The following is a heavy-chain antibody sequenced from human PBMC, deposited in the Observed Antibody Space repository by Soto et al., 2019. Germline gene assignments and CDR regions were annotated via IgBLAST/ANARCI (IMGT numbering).Heavy chain of an antibody. CDR2: IYPGDSDT. V-gene: IGHV5-51*01. D-gene: IGHD3-22*01. CDR3: ARQETYYYDSCGYSPNAFDI. CDR1: GYSFTSYW. Sequence: GESLKISCXGSGYSFTSYWIGWVRQMPGKGLEWMGIIYPGDSDTRYSPSFQGQVTISADKSISTAYLQWSSLKASDTAMYYCARQETYYYDSCGYSPNAFDIWGQGTMVTVSS. J-gene: IGHJ3*02.